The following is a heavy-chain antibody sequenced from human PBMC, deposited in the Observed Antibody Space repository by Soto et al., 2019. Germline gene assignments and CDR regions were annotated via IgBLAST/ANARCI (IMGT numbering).Heavy chain of an antibody. CDR3: AKGGRQWLVTSDFNY. V-gene: IGHV3-30*18. CDR2: VSHDGRNT. Sequence: QHGGSLGLSCAASGFTFSDYAMHWVRKAPGKGLEWVAVVSHDGRNTHYADSVKGRFTISRDSSKNTVSLEMTSLRAEDTAVYYCAKGGRQWLVTSDFNYWGQGALGTVSS. J-gene: IGHJ4*02. D-gene: IGHD6-19*01. CDR1: GFTFSDYA.